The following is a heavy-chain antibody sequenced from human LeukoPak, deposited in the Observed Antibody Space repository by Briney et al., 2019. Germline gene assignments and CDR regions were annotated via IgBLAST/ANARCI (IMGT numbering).Heavy chain of an antibody. D-gene: IGHD5-24*01. V-gene: IGHV5-51*01. J-gene: IGHJ4*02. CDR2: IYPGDSDT. CDR1: GYSFTSYW. CDR3: ARRPGMAFIRHFDY. Sequence: PGGLLRLFCKGSGYSFTSYWIGWVRQMPGKGLEWMGIIYPGDSDTRYSPSFHGQVTISADKSMSTAYLQWSSLKASDTAIYYCARRPGMAFIRHFDYWGQGTLVT.